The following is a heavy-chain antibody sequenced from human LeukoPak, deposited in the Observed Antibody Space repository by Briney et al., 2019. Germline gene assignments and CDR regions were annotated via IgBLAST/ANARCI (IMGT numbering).Heavy chain of an antibody. CDR3: ATGPINTFAFDI. CDR1: GFTFSSYG. Sequence: PGGSLRLSCAASGFTFSSYGMSWVRQAPGKGLEWVSSISSSSSYIYYADSVKGRFTISRDNAKNSLYLQMNSLRAEDTAGYYCATGPINTFAFDIWGQGTMVTVSS. CDR2: ISSSSSYI. D-gene: IGHD3-10*02. J-gene: IGHJ3*02. V-gene: IGHV3-21*04.